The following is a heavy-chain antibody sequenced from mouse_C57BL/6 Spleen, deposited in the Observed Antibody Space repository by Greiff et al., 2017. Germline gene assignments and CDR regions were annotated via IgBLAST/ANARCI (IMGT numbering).Heavy chain of an antibody. CDR1: GFTFSNYW. V-gene: IGHV6-3*01. CDR2: IRLKSDNNAT. J-gene: IGHJ3*01. CDR3: TEGWFAY. Sequence: EVMLVESGGGLVQPGGSMKLSCVASGFTFSNYWMNWVRQSPEKGLEWVAQIRLKSDNNATHYEESVKGRFTISRDDSKSSVYLHMNNLRAEDTGIYYCTEGWFAYWGQGTLVTVSA.